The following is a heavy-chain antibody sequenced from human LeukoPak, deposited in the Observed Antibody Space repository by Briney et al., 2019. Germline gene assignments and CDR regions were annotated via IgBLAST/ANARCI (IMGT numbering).Heavy chain of an antibody. V-gene: IGHV5-51*01. CDR1: GYSFSTHW. CDR3: ARPPRGGTSKFDY. Sequence: GGSLKISCKGFGYSFSTHWIAWVRQMPGKGLEWMGIIYPGDSDTRYSPSFQGQVTISVDKSISTAYLQWSSLKASDTAMYYCARPPRGGTSKFDYWGQGTLISVPS. D-gene: IGHD1-7*01. CDR2: IYPGDSDT. J-gene: IGHJ4*02.